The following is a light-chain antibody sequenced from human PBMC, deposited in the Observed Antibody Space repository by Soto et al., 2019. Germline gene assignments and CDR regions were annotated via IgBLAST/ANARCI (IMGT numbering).Light chain of an antibody. CDR2: EAT. CDR3: SSYAGSSTYV. V-gene: IGLV2-23*01. CDR1: SSDIGTYNV. Sequence: QSVLTQPASVSGSPGQSITISCTGTSSDIGTYNVVSWYQQHPGKAPKVMIYEATKRPSGVSNRFSGSKSGNTASLTISGLQAEEEADYYCSSYAGSSTYVFGTGTRSPS. J-gene: IGLJ1*01.